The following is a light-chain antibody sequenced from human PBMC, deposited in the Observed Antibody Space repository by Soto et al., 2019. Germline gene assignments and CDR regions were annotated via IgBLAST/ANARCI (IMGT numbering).Light chain of an antibody. Sequence: EIVMTQSPATLSVSPGQRTTLSCRASQSVSSNLAWYQQKPGQAPRRLIYGASTRATGIPARFSGSGSGTEFTLTVSGLQSEDFAVYSCQEYNDWPRTFGQGTMVDIK. CDR3: QEYNDWPRT. V-gene: IGKV3-15*01. J-gene: IGKJ1*01. CDR2: GAS. CDR1: QSVSSN.